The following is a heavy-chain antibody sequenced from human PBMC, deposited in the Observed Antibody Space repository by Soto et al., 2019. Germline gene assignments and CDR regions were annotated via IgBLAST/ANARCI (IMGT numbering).Heavy chain of an antibody. V-gene: IGHV3-74*01. CDR3: ARRGPVSVLAY. Sequence: EVQLVESGGGLVKPGGSLRLSCAASGFTFSSYWMHWVRRAQGKGLVWVSRINRDESSSTYADSVKSRFNISRDNAKNTLYLQMNSLRAEDTAVYYCARRGPVSVLAYWGQGTLVTVSS. CDR1: GFTFSSYW. J-gene: IGHJ4*02. CDR2: INRDESSS. D-gene: IGHD2-8*01.